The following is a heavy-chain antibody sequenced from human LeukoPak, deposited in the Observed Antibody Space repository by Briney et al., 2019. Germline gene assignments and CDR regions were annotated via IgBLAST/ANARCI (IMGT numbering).Heavy chain of an antibody. CDR2: MNPNSGNT. V-gene: IGHV1-8*01. CDR1: GYTFTSYD. CDR3: ARERSSLLDYYMDV. J-gene: IGHJ4*02. Sequence: ASVKVSCKASGYTFTSYDINWVRQATGQGLEWMGWMNPNSGNTGYAQKFQGRVTMTRNTSISTAYMELSSPRSEDTAVYYCARERSSLLDYYMDVWGQGTLVTVSS. D-gene: IGHD2-2*01.